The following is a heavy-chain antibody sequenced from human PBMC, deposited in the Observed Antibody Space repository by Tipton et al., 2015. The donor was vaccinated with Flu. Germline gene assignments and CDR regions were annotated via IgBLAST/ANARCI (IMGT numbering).Heavy chain of an antibody. J-gene: IGHJ4*02. CDR3: AFGPYDSSGYNPPAFLYYDY. Sequence: SLRLSCAASGFTFSSYWMSWVRQAPGKGLEWVANIKQDGSEKYYVDSVKGRFTISRDNAKNSLYLQMNSLRAEDTAVYYCAFGPYDSSGYNPPAFLYYDYWGQGTLVTVSS. CDR1: GFTFSSYW. V-gene: IGHV3-7*01. D-gene: IGHD3-22*01. CDR2: IKQDGSEK.